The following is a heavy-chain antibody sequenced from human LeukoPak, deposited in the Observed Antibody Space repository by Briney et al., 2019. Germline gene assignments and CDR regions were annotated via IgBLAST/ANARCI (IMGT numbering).Heavy chain of an antibody. J-gene: IGHJ4*02. Sequence: PGGSLRLSCAASGFTFNNYAMSWVRQAPGKGLEWVSIVSGSGGYTNYADSVKGRFTISRDNSKTTLYLQLNSLRAEDTAVYYCAKDRSDESRWYVGSHWGQGTLVTVSS. D-gene: IGHD6-13*01. CDR3: AKDRSDESRWYVGSH. V-gene: IGHV3-23*01. CDR1: GFTFNNYA. CDR2: VSGSGGYT.